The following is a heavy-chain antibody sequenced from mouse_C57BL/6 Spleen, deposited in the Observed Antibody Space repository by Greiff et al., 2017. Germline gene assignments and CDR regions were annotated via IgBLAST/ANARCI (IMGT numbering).Heavy chain of an antibody. D-gene: IGHD4-1*01. CDR3: ARDEEGTGTLDY. V-gene: IGHV1-62-2*01. J-gene: IGHJ2*01. Sequence: QVQLQQSGAELVKPGASVKLSCKASGYTFTEYTIHWVKQRSGQGLEWIGWFYPGSGSIKYNEKFKDKATLTADKSSSTVYMELSRLTAEASAVYFCARDEEGTGTLDYWGQGTTLTVSS. CDR1: GYTFTEYT. CDR2: FYPGSGSI.